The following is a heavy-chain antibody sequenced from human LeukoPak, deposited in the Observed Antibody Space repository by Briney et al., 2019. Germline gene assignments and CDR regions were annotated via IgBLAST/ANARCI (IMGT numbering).Heavy chain of an antibody. CDR2: IIPILGIA. Sequence: SVKVSCKASGGTFSSYAISWVRQAPGHGLEWMGRIIPILGIANYAQKFQGRVTITADKSTSTAYMELSSLRSEDTAVYYCARGLESYYDFWSGYYPWGQGTLVTVSS. J-gene: IGHJ5*02. D-gene: IGHD3-3*01. CDR1: GGTFSSYA. CDR3: ARGLESYYDFWSGYYP. V-gene: IGHV1-69*04.